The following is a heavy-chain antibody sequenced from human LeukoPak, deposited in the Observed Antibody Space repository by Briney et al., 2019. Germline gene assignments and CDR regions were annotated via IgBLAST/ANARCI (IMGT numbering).Heavy chain of an antibody. V-gene: IGHV3-23*01. D-gene: IGHD3-22*01. CDR2: ITGSGAFT. CDR3: AKDHLSSTYYYDSSGYPLDY. J-gene: IGHJ4*02. Sequence: PGGSLRLSCAASGFTFITYSMTWVRQAPGRGLEWVSAITGSGAFTDYADSVKGRFTISRDNPKNTLYLQMNSLRAEDTAVYYCAKDHLSSTYYYDSSGYPLDYWGQGTLVTVSS. CDR1: GFTFITYS.